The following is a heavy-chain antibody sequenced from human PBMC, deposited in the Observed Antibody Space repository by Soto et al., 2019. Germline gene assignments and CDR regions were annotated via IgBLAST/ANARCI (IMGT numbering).Heavy chain of an antibody. CDR3: ARGSMVRVRLNAFDI. CDR2: INPNSGGT. V-gene: IGHV1-2*02. CDR1: GYTFTGYY. J-gene: IGHJ3*02. Sequence: QVQLVQSGAEVKKPGASVKVSCKASGYTFTGYYMHWVRQAPGQGLEWMGWINPNSGGTNDAQKFQGRVTMTRDTSICTASMELSRLRPDATAVYYCARGSMVRVRLNAFDIWGQGTMVTVSS. D-gene: IGHD3-10*01.